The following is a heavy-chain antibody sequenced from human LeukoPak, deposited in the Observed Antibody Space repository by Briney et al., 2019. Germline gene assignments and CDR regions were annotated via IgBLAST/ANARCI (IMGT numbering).Heavy chain of an antibody. V-gene: IGHV1-46*01. D-gene: IGHD3-10*01. CDR2: INPSGGST. CDR3: ARPKHYGSGSGEDFDY. Sequence: ASVKVSCKASGYTFTSYYMHWVRQAPGQGLEWMGIINPSGGSTSYAQKFQGRVTMTRDTSTSTVYMELSSVTAADTAVYYCARPKHYGSGSGEDFDYWGQGTLVTVSS. CDR1: GYTFTSYY. J-gene: IGHJ4*02.